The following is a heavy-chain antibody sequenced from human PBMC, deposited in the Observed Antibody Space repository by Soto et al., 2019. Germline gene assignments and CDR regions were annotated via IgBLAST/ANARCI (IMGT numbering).Heavy chain of an antibody. CDR2: IIPIFGTT. D-gene: IGHD5-12*01. CDR3: AKDGGADGYFGNWLDP. Sequence: ASVKVSCKASGGTFSNYAITWVRQAPGQGLEWVGRIIPIFGTTNVAQKFQGRVTITADESTTTANMELSGLRSDDTAVYYCAKDGGADGYFGNWLDPWGQGTLVTVSS. V-gene: IGHV1-69*13. J-gene: IGHJ5*02. CDR1: GGTFSNYA.